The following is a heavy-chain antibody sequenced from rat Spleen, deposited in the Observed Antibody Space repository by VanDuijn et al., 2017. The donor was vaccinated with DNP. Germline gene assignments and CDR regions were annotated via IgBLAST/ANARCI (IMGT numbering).Heavy chain of an antibody. CDR1: GFTFSDCY. Sequence: EVLLVESDGGLVQPGRSLKVSCAASGFTFSDCYMAWVRQAPTKGLEWVATISYDGTSTYYRGSVKGRFTISRDNAKSTLYLQMDSLRSEDTATYYCARQSYYGYYFDYWGQGVMVTVSS. V-gene: IGHV5-29*01. J-gene: IGHJ2*01. CDR3: ARQSYYGYYFDY. CDR2: ISYDGTST. D-gene: IGHD1-7*01.